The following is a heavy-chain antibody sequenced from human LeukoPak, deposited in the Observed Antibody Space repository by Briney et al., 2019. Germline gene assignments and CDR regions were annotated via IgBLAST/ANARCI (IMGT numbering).Heavy chain of an antibody. CDR3: VRDRDLYYFDY. Sequence: PSETLSLTCTVSGGSIRSSYYYWGWIRQPPGKGLEWIGSIYDSGSTYYSPSLKSRVTISVDTSKNQFSLKLSSVTAADTAVYYCVRDRDLYYFDYWGQGTLVTVSS. V-gene: IGHV4-39*07. CDR1: GGSIRSSYYY. J-gene: IGHJ4*02. D-gene: IGHD2/OR15-2a*01. CDR2: IYDSGST.